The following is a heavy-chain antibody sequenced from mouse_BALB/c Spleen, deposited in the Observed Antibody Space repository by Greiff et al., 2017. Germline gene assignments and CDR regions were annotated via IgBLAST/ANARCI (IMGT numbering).Heavy chain of an antibody. D-gene: IGHD1-1*01. J-gene: IGHJ4*01. CDR3: ARDYYGSSPYAMDY. Sequence: QVQLKQSGPQLVRPGASVKISCKASGYSFTSYWMHWVKQRPGQGLEWIGMIDPSDSETRLNQKFKDKATLTVAKSSSTAYMQLSSPTSEDSAVYYCARDYYGSSPYAMDYWGQGTSVTVSS. V-gene: IGHV1S126*01. CDR2: IDPSDSET. CDR1: GYSFTSYW.